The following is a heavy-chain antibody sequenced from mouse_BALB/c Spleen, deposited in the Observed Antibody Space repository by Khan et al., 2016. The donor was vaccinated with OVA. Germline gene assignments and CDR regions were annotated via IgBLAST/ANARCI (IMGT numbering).Heavy chain of an antibody. D-gene: IGHD1-1*01. CDR1: GDSIPSGY. V-gene: IGHV3-8*02. CDR2: ISYSAST. J-gene: IGHJ3*01. Sequence: EVQLQESGPSLVKPSQTLSLTCSVTGDSIPSGYWNWIRKFPGNKLEYMGYISYSASTYYNPSLKSRISITLYTSQTKYYLQLNSVTTEDTATYYCARLNYCSSSWLAYWGQGTLVTVSA. CDR3: ARLNYCSSSWLAY.